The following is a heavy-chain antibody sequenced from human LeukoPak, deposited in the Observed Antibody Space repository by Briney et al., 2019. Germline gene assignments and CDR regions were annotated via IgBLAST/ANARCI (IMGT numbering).Heavy chain of an antibody. D-gene: IGHD4-23*01. Sequence: ASVKVSCKASGGTFSSYAISWVRQAPGQGLEWMGRIIPILGIANYAQKFQGRVTITADKSTSTAYMELSSLRSEDTAVYYCARDLSTVVKGGFDYWGQGTLVTVSS. CDR2: IIPILGIA. CDR3: ARDLSTVVKGGFDY. CDR1: GGTFSSYA. J-gene: IGHJ4*02. V-gene: IGHV1-69*04.